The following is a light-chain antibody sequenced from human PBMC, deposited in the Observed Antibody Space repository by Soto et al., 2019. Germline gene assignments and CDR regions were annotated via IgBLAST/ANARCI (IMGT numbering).Light chain of an antibody. Sequence: QSALTQPASVSGSPGQSITISCTGTSSDVGRYNLVSWYQQHPGKAPKLMIYEVSKRPSGVSNRFSGSKSGNTASLTISGLQAEDEADYYCCSYAGSSTPYVFGTGTQLTVL. CDR3: CSYAGSSTPYV. J-gene: IGLJ1*01. CDR2: EVS. CDR1: SSDVGRYNL. V-gene: IGLV2-23*02.